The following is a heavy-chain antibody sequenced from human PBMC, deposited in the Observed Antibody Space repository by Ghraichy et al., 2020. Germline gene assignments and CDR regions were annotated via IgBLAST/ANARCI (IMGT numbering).Heavy chain of an antibody. CDR3: ARELSWGIAAAGAIDY. CDR1: GFTFSSYS. J-gene: IGHJ4*02. Sequence: GGSLRLSCAASGFTFSSYSMNWVRQAPGKGLEWVSSISSSSSYIYYTDSVKGRFTISRDNAKNSLYLQMNSLRAEDTAVYYCARELSWGIAAAGAIDYWGQGTLVTVSS. D-gene: IGHD6-13*01. V-gene: IGHV3-21*01. CDR2: ISSSSSYI.